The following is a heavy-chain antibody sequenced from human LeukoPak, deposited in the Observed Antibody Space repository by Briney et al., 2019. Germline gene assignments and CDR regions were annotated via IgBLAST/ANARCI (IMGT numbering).Heavy chain of an antibody. V-gene: IGHV1-18*01. J-gene: IGHJ4*02. CDR3: GRLGNDCGGGNCY. CDR1: GYTLPTFG. Sequence: ASVKVSCKASGYTLPTFGITGVRQAPGQGLEWMGWINTYNGNTNYAQNLQGRVTMTTDTSTSTAYMQRRSLTCDDTAVYYCGRLGNDCGGGNCYGGQGTLVTVSS. CDR2: INTYNGNT. D-gene: IGHD2-15*01.